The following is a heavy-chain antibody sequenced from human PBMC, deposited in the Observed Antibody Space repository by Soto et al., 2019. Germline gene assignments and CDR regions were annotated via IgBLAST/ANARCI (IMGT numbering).Heavy chain of an antibody. Sequence: ASVKVSCKASGGTFSSYAVSWVRQAPGQGLEWMGIINPSGGSTSYAQKFQGRVTMTRDTSTSTVYMELSSLRSEDTAVYYCARSQIAAAGHYYYGMDVWGQGTTVTVSS. D-gene: IGHD6-13*01. CDR1: GGTFSSYA. J-gene: IGHJ6*02. CDR2: INPSGGST. V-gene: IGHV1-46*01. CDR3: ARSQIAAAGHYYYGMDV.